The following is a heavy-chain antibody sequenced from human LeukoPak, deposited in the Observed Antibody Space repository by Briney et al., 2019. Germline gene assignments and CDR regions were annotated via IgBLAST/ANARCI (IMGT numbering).Heavy chain of an antibody. D-gene: IGHD1-26*01. CDR1: GYTLTELS. J-gene: IGHJ5*02. CDR2: FDPEDGET. CDR3: ARDGRYWQWELLMFGWFDP. V-gene: IGHV1-24*01. Sequence: ASVKVSCKVSGYTLTELSMHWVRQAPGKGLEWMGGFDPEDGETIYAQKFQGRVTMTEDTSTDTAYMELSSLRSDDTAVYYCARDGRYWQWELLMFGWFDPWGQGTLVTVSS.